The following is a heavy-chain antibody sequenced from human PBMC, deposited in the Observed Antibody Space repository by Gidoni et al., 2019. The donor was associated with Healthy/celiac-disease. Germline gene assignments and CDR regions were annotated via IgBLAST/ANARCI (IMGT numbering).Heavy chain of an antibody. CDR3: ARGGHYDILTGYYYGMDV. J-gene: IGHJ6*02. Sequence: QVQLVQSGAEVKKPGSSVKVSCKASGGTFSSYAISWVRQAPGQGLEWMGGIIPIFGTANYAQKFQGRVTITADESTSTAYMELSSLRSEDTAVYYCARGGHYDILTGYYYGMDVWGQGTTVTVSS. V-gene: IGHV1-69*01. CDR1: GGTFSSYA. CDR2: IIPIFGTA. D-gene: IGHD3-9*01.